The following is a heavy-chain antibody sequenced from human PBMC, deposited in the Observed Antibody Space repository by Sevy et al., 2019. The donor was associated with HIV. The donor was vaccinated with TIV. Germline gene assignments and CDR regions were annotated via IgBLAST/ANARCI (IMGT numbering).Heavy chain of an antibody. J-gene: IGHJ6*02. D-gene: IGHD4-17*01. CDR3: VKGPHPAVTTSYGIDV. Sequence: GGSLRLSCAASGFTFKNFGMHWVRQAPGKGLEWVTFIRYDGSTKYYADSVRGRFTISRDNSKRTLYLQMNSLRPADTAVSYCVKGPHPAVTTSYGIDVWGQGTTVTVSS. V-gene: IGHV3-30*02. CDR2: IRYDGSTK. CDR1: GFTFKNFG.